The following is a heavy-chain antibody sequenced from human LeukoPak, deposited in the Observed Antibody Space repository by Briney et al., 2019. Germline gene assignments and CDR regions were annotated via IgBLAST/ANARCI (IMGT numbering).Heavy chain of an antibody. Sequence: PGGSLRLSCAVSGFTFSSYSMNWVRQAPGKGLEWVSSISSSSSYIYYADSVKGRFTISRDNAKNSLYLQMNSLRAEDTAVYYCARLGYCSGGSCYWGQGTLVTVSS. CDR3: ARLGYCSGGSCY. J-gene: IGHJ4*02. V-gene: IGHV3-21*01. CDR1: GFTFSSYS. D-gene: IGHD2-15*01. CDR2: ISSSSSYI.